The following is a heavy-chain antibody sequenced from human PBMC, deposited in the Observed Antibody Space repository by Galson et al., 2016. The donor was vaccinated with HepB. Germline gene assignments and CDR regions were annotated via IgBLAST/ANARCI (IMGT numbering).Heavy chain of an antibody. D-gene: IGHD3-9*01. Sequence: SETLSLTCTVSGGSITSRNYYWGWIRQSPGKGLEWIGSIYYSGTTNHNPSLRSRVTMSVDKSNNQFSLQLSSVTAADTAVYYCASLLLSYTPFSGYGKTHFDYWGQGTLVTVSS. CDR2: IYYSGTT. CDR3: ASLLLSYTPFSGYGKTHFDY. V-gene: IGHV4-39*01. CDR1: GGSITSRNYY. J-gene: IGHJ4*02.